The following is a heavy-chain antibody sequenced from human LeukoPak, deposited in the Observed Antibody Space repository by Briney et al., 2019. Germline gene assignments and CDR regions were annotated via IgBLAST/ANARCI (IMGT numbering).Heavy chain of an antibody. J-gene: IGHJ4*02. CDR3: ARGIGLELEDY. V-gene: IGHV4-30-2*01. Sequence: PSQTLSLTCTVSGGSISSGGYYWSWIRQPPGKGLEWIGYIYHSGSTYYNPSLKSRVTISVDKSKNQFSLKLSSVTAADTAVYYCARGIGLELEDYWGQGTLVTVSS. D-gene: IGHD1-7*01. CDR2: IYHSGST. CDR1: GGSISSGGYY.